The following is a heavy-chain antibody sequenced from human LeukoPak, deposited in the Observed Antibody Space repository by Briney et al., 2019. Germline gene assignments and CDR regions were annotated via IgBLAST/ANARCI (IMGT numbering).Heavy chain of an antibody. Sequence: GGSLRLSCAASGFTFSNYAMYWVRQVSGKGLEWVSGLSATGDLSYYADSVKGRFTVSRDNSKNTFYMDMSSLRAEDTAVYYCAKRGNAISFFDPWGQGTLVTVSS. J-gene: IGHJ5*02. CDR3: AKRGNAISFFDP. CDR1: GFTFSNYA. V-gene: IGHV3-23*01. CDR2: LSATGDLS. D-gene: IGHD2/OR15-2a*01.